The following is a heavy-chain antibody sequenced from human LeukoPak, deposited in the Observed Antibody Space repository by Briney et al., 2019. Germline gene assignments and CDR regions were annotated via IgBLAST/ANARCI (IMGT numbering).Heavy chain of an antibody. V-gene: IGHV4-59*08. D-gene: IGHD3-22*01. Sequence: PSETLSLTCAVYGGSFSGYYWSWIRQPPGKGLEWIGYIYYSGSTNYNPSLKSRVTISVDTSKNQFSLRLSSVTAADTAVYYCARQLYYDSRGYYWYFDLWGRGTLVTVSS. J-gene: IGHJ2*01. CDR2: IYYSGST. CDR3: ARQLYYDSRGYYWYFDL. CDR1: GGSFSGYY.